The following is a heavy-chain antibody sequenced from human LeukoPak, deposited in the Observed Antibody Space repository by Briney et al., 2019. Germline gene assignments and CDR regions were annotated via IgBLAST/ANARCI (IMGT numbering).Heavy chain of an antibody. V-gene: IGHV3-30*03. CDR2: VSNDETFT. Sequence: GGSLRLSCAAFGFTFSNYGMHWVRPVPGKGLEWVAVVSNDETFTYYGESVRARSTIYRDNSKHTLHLNMNSLRPEDTALYFCARDTSGTVDVWGQGTLVTVSS. J-gene: IGHJ3*01. CDR1: GFTFSNYG. CDR3: ARDTSGTVDV. D-gene: IGHD2-2*01.